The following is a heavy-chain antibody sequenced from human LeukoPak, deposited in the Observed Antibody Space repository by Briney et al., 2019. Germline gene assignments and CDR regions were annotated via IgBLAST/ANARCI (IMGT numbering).Heavy chain of an antibody. J-gene: IGHJ4*02. CDR1: GGSFSGYY. CDR2: INHSGST. V-gene: IGHV4-34*01. D-gene: IGHD3-22*01. CDR3: ARGRTYDSSGYPYYFDY. Sequence: SETLSLTCAVYGGSFSGYYWSWIRQPPGKGLEWIGEINHSGSTNYNPSLKSRVTISIDTSKNQFSLKLSSVTAADTAVYYCARGRTYDSSGYPYYFDYWGQGTLVTVSS.